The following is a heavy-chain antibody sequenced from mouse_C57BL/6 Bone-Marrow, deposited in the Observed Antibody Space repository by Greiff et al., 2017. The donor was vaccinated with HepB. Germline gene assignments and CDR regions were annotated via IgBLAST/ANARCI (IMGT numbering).Heavy chain of an antibody. D-gene: IGHD1-1*01. CDR3: ARGIYYYADY. Sequence: QVQLQQSGAELARPGASVKLSCKASGYTFTSYGISWVKQRTGQGLEWIGEISPRSGNTYYNEKFKGKATLTADKSSSTAYMELRSLTSEDSAVYFCARGIYYYADYWGQGTTLTVSS. V-gene: IGHV1-81*01. J-gene: IGHJ2*01. CDR1: GYTFTSYG. CDR2: ISPRSGNT.